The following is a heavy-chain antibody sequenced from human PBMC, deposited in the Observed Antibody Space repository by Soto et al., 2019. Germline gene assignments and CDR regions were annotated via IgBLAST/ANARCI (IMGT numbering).Heavy chain of an antibody. D-gene: IGHD3-10*01. V-gene: IGHV3-23*01. CDR1: GFTFSSYA. J-gene: IGHJ6*02. CDR2: ISAGGVGT. Sequence: PGGSLRLSCEASGFTFSSYAMSWVRQAPGKGLEWVSGISAGGVGTYYADSVRGRFTISRDNSKNTLYLQMNGLRAEDTAVYFCAKASGFGELLTTAGYGMDVWGQGTTVTVS. CDR3: AKASGFGELLTTAGYGMDV.